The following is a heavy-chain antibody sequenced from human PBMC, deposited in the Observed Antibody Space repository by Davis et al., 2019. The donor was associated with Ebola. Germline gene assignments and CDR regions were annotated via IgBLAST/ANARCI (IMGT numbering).Heavy chain of an antibody. CDR1: GYTFTSYY. D-gene: IGHD3-22*01. Sequence: SVKVSCKASGYTFTSYYMHWVRQAPGQGLEWMGGIIPIFDRTNYAQKFQGRVTITADESTTTAFLDVNSLRSEDTAVYYCARDGSFDSLEFWGQGTLVTVSS. CDR3: ARDGSFDSLEF. CDR2: IIPIFDRT. V-gene: IGHV1-69*13. J-gene: IGHJ4*02.